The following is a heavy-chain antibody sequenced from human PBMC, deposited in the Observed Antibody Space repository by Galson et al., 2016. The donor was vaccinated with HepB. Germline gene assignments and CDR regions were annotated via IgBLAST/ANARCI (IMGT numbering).Heavy chain of an antibody. CDR1: GFISIHHA. Sequence: SLRLSCAASGFISIHHALHCVRQAPGKGLQWVAVISFDGSNTYYADSVRGRFTISRDNSKNTAYLQMNRVRPEDTGLYYCSRDLTYSGYVGYFDQWGQGALVTVSS. D-gene: IGHD5-12*01. J-gene: IGHJ4*02. CDR2: ISFDGSNT. V-gene: IGHV3-30-3*01. CDR3: SRDLTYSGYVGYFDQ.